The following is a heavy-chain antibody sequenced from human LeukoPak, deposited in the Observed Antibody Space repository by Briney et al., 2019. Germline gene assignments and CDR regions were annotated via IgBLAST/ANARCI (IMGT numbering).Heavy chain of an antibody. CDR2: ISYDGSNK. V-gene: IGHV3-30*04. D-gene: IGHD6-13*01. CDR3: ARDTDSWYFDY. Sequence: GRSLRLSCAASGFTFSSYAMHWVRQAPGKGLEWVAIISYDGSNKYYADSVKGRFTISRDNSKNTLYLQMNSLRAEDTAVYYCARDTDSWYFDYWGQGTLVTVSS. CDR1: GFTFSSYA. J-gene: IGHJ4*02.